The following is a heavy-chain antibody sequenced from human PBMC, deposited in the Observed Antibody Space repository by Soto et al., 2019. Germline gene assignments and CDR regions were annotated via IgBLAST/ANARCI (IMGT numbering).Heavy chain of an antibody. J-gene: IGHJ6*02. CDR1: GYTLTELS. CDR3: ATDLKGCSSTSCRPHYGMDV. V-gene: IGHV1-24*01. D-gene: IGHD2-2*01. Sequence: QVKLVQSGAEVKKPGASVKVSCKVSGYTLTELSMHWVRQAPGKGLEWMGGFDPEDGETIYAQKFQGRVTMTEDTSTDTAYMELSSLRSEDTAVYYCATDLKGCSSTSCRPHYGMDVWGQGTTVTVSS. CDR2: FDPEDGET.